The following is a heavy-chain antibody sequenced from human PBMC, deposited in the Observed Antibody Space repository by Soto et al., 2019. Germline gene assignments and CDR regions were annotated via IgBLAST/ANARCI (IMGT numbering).Heavy chain of an antibody. J-gene: IGHJ4*02. Sequence: AGGSLRLSCVTYGLTFTDYWMSWVRQAPGKGLEWMANIKQDESEKNYLDSVKGRFTISRDNAKNSLYLQMNSLRAEDTAVYYCASDRFRGTYYLRGVTYFFEEWGQGAPVTVSS. CDR3: ASDRFRGTYYLRGVTYFFEE. CDR1: GLTFTDYW. V-gene: IGHV3-7*03. D-gene: IGHD1-26*01. CDR2: IKQDESEK.